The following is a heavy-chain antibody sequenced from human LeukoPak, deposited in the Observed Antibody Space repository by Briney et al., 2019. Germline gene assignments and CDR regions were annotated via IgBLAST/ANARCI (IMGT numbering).Heavy chain of an antibody. CDR3: ARGLCSGGNCYPYFDS. CDR2: INPSTGST. D-gene: IGHD2-15*01. Sequence: ASVKVSCKASGYTFTNNHIHWVRQAPGQGLEWMGIINPSTGSTTYAQKFRDRVTMTTDMSTSTVHMELSSLRSEDTAVYHCARGLCSGGNCYPYFDSWGQGTLVTVSS. CDR1: GYTFTNNH. V-gene: IGHV1-46*01. J-gene: IGHJ4*02.